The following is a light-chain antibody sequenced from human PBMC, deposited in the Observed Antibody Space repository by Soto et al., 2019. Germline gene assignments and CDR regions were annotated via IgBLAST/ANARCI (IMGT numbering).Light chain of an antibody. CDR2: DAS. J-gene: IGKJ5*01. CDR1: QNINNY. V-gene: IGKV1-33*01. CDR3: QQYENLPT. Sequence: DIQMTQSPSSLSASVGDRVTITCQASQNINNYLNWYQQKPGRAPKLLIYDASNLEAGVPSSLRGSASGTDFTFTISSLQPEDIATYYCQQYENLPTFGQGTRLEIK.